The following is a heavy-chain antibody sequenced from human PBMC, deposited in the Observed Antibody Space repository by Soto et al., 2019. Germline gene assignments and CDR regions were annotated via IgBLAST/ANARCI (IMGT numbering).Heavy chain of an antibody. Sequence: GGSLRLSCVGSEFTFSSYAMSWVRQAPGKGLEWVSAISYNAGSAYYADSVKGRFTIFRDNSQSTLYLQMNSLRDEDTAVYYCAKVPTGEMPTVFQAFDIWGPGTMVT. CDR3: AKVPTGEMPTVFQAFDI. J-gene: IGHJ3*02. CDR1: EFTFSSYA. D-gene: IGHD4-4*01. CDR2: ISYNAGSA. V-gene: IGHV3-23*01.